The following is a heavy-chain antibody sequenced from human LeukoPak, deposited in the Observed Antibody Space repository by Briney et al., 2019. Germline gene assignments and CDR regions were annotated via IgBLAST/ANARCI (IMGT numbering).Heavy chain of an antibody. Sequence: GASVKVSCKASGYTFTSYGISWVRQAPGQGLEWMGWISAYNGNTNYAQKLQGRVTMTTDTSTSTAYMELRSLRSDDTAVYYCARDREQLVPGRYFDLWGRGTLVTVSS. D-gene: IGHD6-6*01. CDR1: GYTFTSYG. V-gene: IGHV1-18*01. CDR3: ARDREQLVPGRYFDL. CDR2: ISAYNGNT. J-gene: IGHJ2*01.